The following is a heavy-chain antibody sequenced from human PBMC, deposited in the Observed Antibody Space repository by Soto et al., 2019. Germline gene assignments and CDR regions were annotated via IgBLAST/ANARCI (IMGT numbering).Heavy chain of an antibody. V-gene: IGHV3-11*01. CDR2: ISGSGRTI. CDR3: ARLPFPWGWFDP. CDR1: GIVFSDY. D-gene: IGHD3-16*01. Sequence: GGSLRLSCASSGIVFSDYMSWVRQAPGKGLEWLSYISGSGRTIYSADSVKGRFTISRDNATNSLYLQMNNVRTEDTAVYYCARLPFPWGWFDPWGQGTLVTVSS. J-gene: IGHJ5*02.